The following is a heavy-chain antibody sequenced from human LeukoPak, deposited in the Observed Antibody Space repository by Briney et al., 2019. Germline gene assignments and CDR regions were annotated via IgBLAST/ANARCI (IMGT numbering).Heavy chain of an antibody. J-gene: IGHJ4*02. D-gene: IGHD6-6*01. Sequence: SETLSLTCTVSGASASSYFWSWIRQSPEKGLEWIGYVYHSGSSSSNPSLQSRVTISQDTSMNQVSLKMTSATAADTAGYYCAKLLGEEYWGQGTQVVVSS. CDR3: AKLLGEEY. CDR2: VYHSGSS. V-gene: IGHV4-59*02. CDR1: GASASSYF.